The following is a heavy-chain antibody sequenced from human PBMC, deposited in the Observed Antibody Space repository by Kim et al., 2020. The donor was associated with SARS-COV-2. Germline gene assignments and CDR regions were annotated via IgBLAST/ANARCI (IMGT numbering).Heavy chain of an antibody. CDR3: ARDRREARAPEDY. J-gene: IGHJ4*02. CDR2: INPDSGGT. D-gene: IGHD6-6*01. CDR1: GYTFTAYY. V-gene: IGHV1-2*02. Sequence: ASVKVSCRASGYTFTAYYMHWVRQAPGQGPEWMGWINPDSGGTNYAQKFQGRVTMTRDTSINTVYMELNRLRSDDTAVYYCARDRREARAPEDYWGQGTLVTVSS.